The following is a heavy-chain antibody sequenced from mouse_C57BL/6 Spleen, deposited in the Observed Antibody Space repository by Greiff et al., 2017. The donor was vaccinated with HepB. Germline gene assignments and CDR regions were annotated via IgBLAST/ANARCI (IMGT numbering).Heavy chain of an antibody. CDR3: AKQRLYDGSSPYAMDY. CDR2: ISSGGSYT. CDR1: GFTFSSYG. D-gene: IGHD1-1*01. V-gene: IGHV5-6*01. J-gene: IGHJ4*01. Sequence: EVQLVESGGDLVKPGGSLKLSCAASGFTFSSYGMSWVRQTPDKRLEWVATISSGGSYTYYPDCVKGRFTISRDNAKNTLSLQMSSLKSEDTVMYYCAKQRLYDGSSPYAMDYWGQGTSVTVSP.